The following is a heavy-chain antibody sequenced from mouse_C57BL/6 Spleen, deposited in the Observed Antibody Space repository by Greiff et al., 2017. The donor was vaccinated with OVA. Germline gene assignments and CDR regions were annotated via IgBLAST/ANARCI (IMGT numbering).Heavy chain of an antibody. CDR1: GYTFTSYW. D-gene: IGHD1-1*01. V-gene: IGHV1-55*01. J-gene: IGHJ4*01. CDR3: ARGGLLRYYAMDY. Sequence: QVQLQQPGAELVKPGASVKMSCKASGYTFTSYWITWVKQRPGQGLEWIGDIYPGSGSTNYNEKFKSKATLTVDTSSSTAYRQLSSLTSEDSAVYYCARGGLLRYYAMDYWGQGTSVTVSS. CDR2: IYPGSGST.